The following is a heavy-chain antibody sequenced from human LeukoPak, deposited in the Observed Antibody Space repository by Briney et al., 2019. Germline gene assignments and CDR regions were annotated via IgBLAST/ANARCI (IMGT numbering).Heavy chain of an antibody. CDR3: ARDFQLWSPGESMDV. CDR1: GDTLSELT. CDR2: INPNSGGT. D-gene: IGHD5-18*01. Sequence: GASVKVSCKVSGDTLSELTMHWVRQAPGQGLEWMGWINPNSGGTNYAQKFQGRVTMTRDTSISTAYMELSRLRSDDTAVYYCARDFQLWSPGESMDVWGKGTTVTVSS. J-gene: IGHJ6*03. V-gene: IGHV1-2*02.